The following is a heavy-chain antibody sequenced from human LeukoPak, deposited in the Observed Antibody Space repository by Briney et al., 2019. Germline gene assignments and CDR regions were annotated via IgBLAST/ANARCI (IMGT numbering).Heavy chain of an antibody. CDR2: TYYRSKWYH. V-gene: IGHV6-1*01. D-gene: IGHD1-1*01. Sequence: SQTLSLTCAISGDSVSSKSAAWNRIRQSPSRGLEWLGRTYYRSKWYHEYAVSVKSRITINPDTSKNQFSLQLNSVTPEDTAIYYCAILRTASSFDFWGPGTLVTVSS. J-gene: IGHJ4*02. CDR3: AILRTASSFDF. CDR1: GDSVSSKSAA.